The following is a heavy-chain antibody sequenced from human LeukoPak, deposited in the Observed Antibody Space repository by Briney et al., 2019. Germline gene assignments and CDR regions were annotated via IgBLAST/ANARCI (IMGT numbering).Heavy chain of an antibody. D-gene: IGHD6-19*01. CDR2: ISGSGGST. CDR3: AKGPQRLVRRGHIDY. CDR1: GFTFSSYA. J-gene: IGHJ4*02. V-gene: IGHV3-23*01. Sequence: PGGSLRLSCAASGFTFSSYAMSWVRQAPGKGLEWVSAISGSGGSTYYADSVKGRFTISRDNSKNTLYLQMNSLRAKDTAVYYCAKGPQRLVRRGHIDYWGQGTLVTVSS.